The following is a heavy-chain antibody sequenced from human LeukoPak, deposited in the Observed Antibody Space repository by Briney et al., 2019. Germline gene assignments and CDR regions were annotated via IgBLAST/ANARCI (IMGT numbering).Heavy chain of an antibody. CDR1: GYTFTGHY. V-gene: IGHV1-2*02. Sequence: GASVKVSCKASGYTFTGHYIHWVRQAPGQGLEWMGWINPKNAATNYAQKFQGRVTMTRDTSTGTVYMEVYALRSDDTAVYYCARTLYIPSAPGGFDYWGQGTLVTVSS. J-gene: IGHJ4*02. CDR2: INPKNAAT. D-gene: IGHD2-2*02. CDR3: ARTLYIPSAPGGFDY.